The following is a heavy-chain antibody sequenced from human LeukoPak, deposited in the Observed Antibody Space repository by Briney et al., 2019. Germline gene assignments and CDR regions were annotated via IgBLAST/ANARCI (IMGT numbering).Heavy chain of an antibody. CDR2: IHHSGST. J-gene: IGHJ4*02. V-gene: IGHV4-59*12. CDR1: GGSISSYY. Sequence: SETLSLTCTVSGGSISSYYWSWIRQPPGKGLGWIGYIHHSGSTNYNPSLKSRATISLDTSKNQFSLKLSSVTAADTAVYYCARDVVVVPTAGLDYWGQGTLVTVSS. D-gene: IGHD2-2*01. CDR3: ARDVVVVPTAGLDY.